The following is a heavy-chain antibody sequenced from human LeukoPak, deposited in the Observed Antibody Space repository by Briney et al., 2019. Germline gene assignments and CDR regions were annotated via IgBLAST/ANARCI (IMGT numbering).Heavy chain of an antibody. CDR2: IKQDGSEK. D-gene: IGHD3-3*01. CDR3: ARDRDLVWFDP. Sequence: GGSLRLSCAASGFTLSSYWMSWVRQAPGKGREWVANIKQDGSEKYYVDSVKGRFTISRDNAKNSLYLQMNSLRAEDTAVYYCARDRDLVWFDPWGQGTLVTVSS. J-gene: IGHJ5*02. CDR1: GFTLSSYW. V-gene: IGHV3-7*01.